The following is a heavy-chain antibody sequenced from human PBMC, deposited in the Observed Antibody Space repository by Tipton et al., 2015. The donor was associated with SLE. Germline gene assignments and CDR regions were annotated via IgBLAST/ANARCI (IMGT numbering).Heavy chain of an antibody. CDR2: INHSGNT. D-gene: IGHD5/OR15-5a*01. V-gene: IGHV4-34*01. Sequence: TLSLTCAVYGGSFSGNYWSWIRQPPGKGLEWIGEINHSGNTNYNPSLKSRVTISVDTSKNQFSLKLSSVTAADTAVYYCAGVSRDAFEIWGQGTMVTVSS. CDR3: AGVSRDAFEI. J-gene: IGHJ3*02. CDR1: GGSFSGNY.